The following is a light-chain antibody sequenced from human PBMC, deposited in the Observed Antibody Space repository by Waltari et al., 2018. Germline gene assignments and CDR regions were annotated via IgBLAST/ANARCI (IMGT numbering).Light chain of an antibody. J-gene: IGKJ4*01. CDR2: AAS. CDR1: QTIRSN. Sequence: DIQMTQSPSSLSASVGDRVTITCRASQTIRSNLNWYQQKAGKAPKLLMYAASSLQSGVPIKVNGRWSGTGFTLPINSLQPEDFATYYCQQSYRTPLPFGGGTKVEIK. CDR3: QQSYRTPLP. V-gene: IGKV1-39*01.